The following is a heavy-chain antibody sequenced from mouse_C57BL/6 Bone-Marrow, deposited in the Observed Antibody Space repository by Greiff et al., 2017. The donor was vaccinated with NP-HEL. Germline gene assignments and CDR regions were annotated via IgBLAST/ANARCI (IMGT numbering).Heavy chain of an antibody. D-gene: IGHD1-1*01. V-gene: IGHV14-4*01. CDR2: IDPENGDT. CDR3: TKLVDYFDY. J-gene: IGHJ2*01. Sequence: DVQLQESGAELVRPGASVKLSCTASGFNIKDDYMHWVKQRPEQGLEWIGWIDPENGDTEYASKFQGKATITADTSSNTAYLQLSSLTSEDTAVYYCTKLVDYFDYWGQGTTLTVSS. CDR1: GFNIKDDY.